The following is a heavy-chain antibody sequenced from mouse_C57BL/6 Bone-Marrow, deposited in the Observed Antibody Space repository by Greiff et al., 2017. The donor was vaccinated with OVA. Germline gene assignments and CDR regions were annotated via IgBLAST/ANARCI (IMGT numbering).Heavy chain of an antibody. J-gene: IGHJ4*01. CDR3: ARMGYYGSSYVDY. Sequence: EVKLVESGGGLVKPGGSLKLSCAASGFTFSSYAMSWVRQTPEKRLEWVATISDGGSYTYYPDNVKGRFTISRDNAKNNLYLQMSHLKSEDTAMYYCARMGYYGSSYVDYWGQGTSVTVSS. CDR1: GFTFSSYA. CDR2: ISDGGSYT. V-gene: IGHV5-4*03. D-gene: IGHD1-1*01.